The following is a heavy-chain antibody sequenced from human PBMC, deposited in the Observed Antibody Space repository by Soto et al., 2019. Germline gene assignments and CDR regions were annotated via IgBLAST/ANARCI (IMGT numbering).Heavy chain of an antibody. V-gene: IGHV4-4*01. J-gene: IGHJ6*02. D-gene: IGHD3-3*01. CDR3: ARGRGYRTFGMDV. CDR1: GGSIGSNHW. Sequence: XESLSVPSAVSGGSIGSNHWGSWVRQTPGKGLEWIGEIHHTGSTNYNPSLESRVTISVDKSKKELSLRLSSVTAADTAVYFCARGRGYRTFGMDVWGQGTTVTVSS. CDR2: IHHTGST.